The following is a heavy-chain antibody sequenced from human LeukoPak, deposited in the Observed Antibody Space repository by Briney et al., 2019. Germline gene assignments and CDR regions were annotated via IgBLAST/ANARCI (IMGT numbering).Heavy chain of an antibody. CDR2: IYPGDSDT. Sequence: PGGSLRLSCKGFGYCFTSYWIGWVRQVPGKGLEWMGIIYPGDSDTRYSPSFQGQVTISADKSIGTAYLQWSSLKASDTAMYYCARQTDYRFDYWGQGTLVIVSS. CDR1: GYCFTSYW. V-gene: IGHV5-51*01. CDR3: ARQTDYRFDY. D-gene: IGHD4-11*01. J-gene: IGHJ4*01.